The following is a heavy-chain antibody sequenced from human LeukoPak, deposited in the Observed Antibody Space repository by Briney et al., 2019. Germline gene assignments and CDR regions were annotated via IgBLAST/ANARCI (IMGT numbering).Heavy chain of an antibody. CDR2: IKQDGSEK. D-gene: IGHD3-22*01. V-gene: IGHV3-7*01. CDR3: ASTPDIYDSSGYPYYFDY. J-gene: IGHJ4*02. CDR1: GFTFSSYW. Sequence: PGGSLRLSCAASGFTFSSYWMSWVRQAPGKELEWVANIKQDGSEKYYVDSVKGRFTISRDNAKNSLYLQMNSLRAEDTAVYYCASTPDIYDSSGYPYYFDYWGQGTLVTVSS.